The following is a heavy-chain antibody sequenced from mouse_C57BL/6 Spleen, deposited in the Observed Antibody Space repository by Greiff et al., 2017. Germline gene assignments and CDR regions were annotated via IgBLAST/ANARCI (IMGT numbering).Heavy chain of an antibody. V-gene: IGHV6-3*01. CDR1: GFTFSNYW. CDR3: TGPGDRLLRTPFAY. D-gene: IGHD1-1*01. J-gene: IGHJ3*01. Sequence: EVQLVESGGGLVQPGGSMKLSCVASGFTFSNYWMNWVRQSPEKGLEWVAQIRLKSDNYATHYAESVKGRFTISRDDSKSSVYLQMNNLRAEDTGIYYCTGPGDRLLRTPFAYWGQGTLVTVSA. CDR2: IRLKSDNYAT.